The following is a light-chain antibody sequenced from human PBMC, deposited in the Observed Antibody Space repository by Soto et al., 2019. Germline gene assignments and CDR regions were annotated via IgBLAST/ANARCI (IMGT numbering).Light chain of an antibody. CDR1: QSLLYSNGNNY. V-gene: IGKV2-28*01. Sequence: DIVMTQSPLSLPVTPGEPASISCRSSQSLLYSNGNNYLDWYLQKPGQYTQLLIYLASSRASGVPDRFSGSGSGTDFTLKISRVEAEDVGGYDCMQPLQTPYTFGQGTKLEIK. CDR2: LAS. J-gene: IGKJ2*01. CDR3: MQPLQTPYT.